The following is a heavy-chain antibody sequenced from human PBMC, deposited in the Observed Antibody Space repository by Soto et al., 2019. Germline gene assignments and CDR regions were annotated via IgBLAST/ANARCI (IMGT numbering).Heavy chain of an antibody. Sequence: SETLSLTCTVSGGSISSSSYYWGWIRQPPGKGLEWIGSIYYSGSTYYNPSLKRRVTISVDTSKNQFSLKLSSVTAADTAVYYCARRDFVGATDYWGQGTLVTVSS. CDR2: IYYSGST. D-gene: IGHD1-26*01. V-gene: IGHV4-39*01. CDR1: GGSISSSSYY. J-gene: IGHJ4*02. CDR3: ARRDFVGATDY.